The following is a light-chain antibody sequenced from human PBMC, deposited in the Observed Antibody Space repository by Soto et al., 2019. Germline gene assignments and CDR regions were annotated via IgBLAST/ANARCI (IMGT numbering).Light chain of an antibody. V-gene: IGLV1-44*01. CDR1: SSNIGSNP. J-gene: IGLJ3*02. Sequence: QSVLTQPPSASGTPGQRVTISCSGSSSNIGSNPVSCYQHLPGTAPKLLIFTNNQRPSGVPDRVSGSKSGTSASLAISGLRSEDEAHYYCAAWDDSLEGVVLGGGTKLTVL. CDR2: TNN. CDR3: AAWDDSLEGVV.